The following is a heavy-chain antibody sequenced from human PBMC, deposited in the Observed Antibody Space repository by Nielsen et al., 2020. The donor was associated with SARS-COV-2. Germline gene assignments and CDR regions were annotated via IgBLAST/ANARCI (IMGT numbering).Heavy chain of an antibody. Sequence: SVKVSCKASGASFGSYGISWVRQAPGQGLEWLGRLVPMVGEATYAEELQGRLTISADRSTTTVSMELSSLRSDDTAVYYCARDRVEFRWFDRNTFSSLRTWGQGTLVTVSS. D-gene: IGHD1-14*01. V-gene: IGHV1-69*04. CDR2: LVPMVGEA. CDR3: ARDRVEFRWFDRNTFSSLRT. J-gene: IGHJ5*02. CDR1: GASFGSYG.